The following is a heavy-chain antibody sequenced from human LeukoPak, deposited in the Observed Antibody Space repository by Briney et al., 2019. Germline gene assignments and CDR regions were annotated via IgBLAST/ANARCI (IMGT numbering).Heavy chain of an antibody. Sequence: WASVKVSCKASGGTFSSYAISWVRQAPGQGLEWMGGIIPIFGTANYAQKFQGRVTITADESTSTAYMELSSLRSEDTAVYYCAREEMVRGQVPLDYWGQGTLVTVSS. J-gene: IGHJ4*02. D-gene: IGHD3-10*01. CDR3: AREEMVRGQVPLDY. CDR1: GGTFSSYA. V-gene: IGHV1-69*13. CDR2: IIPIFGTA.